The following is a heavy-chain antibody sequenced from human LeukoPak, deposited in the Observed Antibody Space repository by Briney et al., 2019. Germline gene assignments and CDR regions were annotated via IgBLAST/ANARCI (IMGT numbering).Heavy chain of an antibody. D-gene: IGHD2-2*01. J-gene: IGHJ3*02. CDR1: GGSISSGDYY. CDR2: IYYSGST. V-gene: IGHV4-30-4*08. CDR3: ARPAAMSHYAFDI. Sequence: PSQTLSLTCTVSGGSISSGDYYWSWIRQPPGKGLEWIGYIYYSGSTYYNPSIKSRVTISVDTSKHQFSLKLSSVTAADTAVYYCARPAAMSHYAFDIWGKGTMVTVSS.